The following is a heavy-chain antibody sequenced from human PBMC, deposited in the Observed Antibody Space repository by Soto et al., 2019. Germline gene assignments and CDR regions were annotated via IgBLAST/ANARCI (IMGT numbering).Heavy chain of an antibody. CDR3: ASRVVITTFVDY. CDR2: IYYSGST. CDR1: GGSVSSGSYY. Sequence: PWETLSLTCTVSGGSVSSGSYYWSWIRQPPGKGLEWIGYIYYSGSTNYNPSLKSRVTISVDTSKNQFSLKLSSVTAADTAVYYCASRVVITTFVDYWGQGTLVTVSS. J-gene: IGHJ4*02. D-gene: IGHD3-22*01. V-gene: IGHV4-61*01.